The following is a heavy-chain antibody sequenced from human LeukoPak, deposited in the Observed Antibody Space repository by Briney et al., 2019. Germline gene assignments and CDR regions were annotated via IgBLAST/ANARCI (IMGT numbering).Heavy chain of an antibody. J-gene: IGHJ4*02. CDR1: GFSFRSYW. Sequence: PGGSLRLSCAVSGFSFRSYWMSWVRHAPGKGLEWVAYIKYDGSEKYYVDSVEGRFTISRDNAKNSLYLQMNSLRAEDTAVYYCARGSWESGYESFDFLLYFDYWGQGTLVTVSS. D-gene: IGHD5-12*01. CDR2: IKYDGSEK. CDR3: ARGSWESGYESFDFLLYFDY. V-gene: IGHV3-7*01.